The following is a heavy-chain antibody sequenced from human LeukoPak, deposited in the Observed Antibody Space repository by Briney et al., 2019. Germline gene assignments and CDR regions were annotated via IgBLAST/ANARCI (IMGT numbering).Heavy chain of an antibody. D-gene: IGHD3-10*01. V-gene: IGHV1-69*13. Sequence: SVKVSCKASGGTFSSYAISWVRQAPAQGLELMGGIIPIFGTANYAQKFQGRVTITADESASTAYMELSSLRSEDPAVYYCARVGYYGSGNTYYMGVWGKGTTVTVSS. CDR2: IIPIFGTA. CDR1: GGTFSSYA. CDR3: ARVGYYGSGNTYYMGV. J-gene: IGHJ6*03.